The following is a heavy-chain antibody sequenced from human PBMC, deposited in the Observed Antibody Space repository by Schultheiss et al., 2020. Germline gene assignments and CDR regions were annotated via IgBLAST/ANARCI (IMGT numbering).Heavy chain of an antibody. CDR3: AREHYYDSSGYYPNWFDP. D-gene: IGHD3-22*01. J-gene: IGHJ5*02. Sequence: ASVKVSCKASGYTFTSYGISWVRQAPGQGLEWMGWISAYNGNTNYAQKLQGRVTMTTDTSTSTAYMELRSLRSDDTAVYYCAREHYYDSSGYYPNWFDPWGQGTLVTVSS. CDR1: GYTFTSYG. V-gene: IGHV1-18*04. CDR2: ISAYNGNT.